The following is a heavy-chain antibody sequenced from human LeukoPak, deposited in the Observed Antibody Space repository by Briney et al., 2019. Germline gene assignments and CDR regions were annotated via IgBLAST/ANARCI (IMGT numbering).Heavy chain of an antibody. CDR2: ISYNGDET. D-gene: IGHD7-27*01. CDR1: GFTFSNYF. J-gene: IGHJ4*02. CDR3: ARDGGSLSLTGDDYFDY. Sequence: GGSLRLSCAASGFTFSNYFTHWVRQAPGKGLDYLSVISYNGDETYYAKSVKGRFTISRDNSKNTLYLQMNSLRAEDTAVYYCARDGGSLSLTGDDYFDYWGQGTLVTVSS. V-gene: IGHV3-64*01.